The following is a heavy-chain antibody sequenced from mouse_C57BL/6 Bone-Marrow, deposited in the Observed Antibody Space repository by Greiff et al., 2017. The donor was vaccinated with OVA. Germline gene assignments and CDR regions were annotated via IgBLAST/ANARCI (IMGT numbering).Heavy chain of an antibody. CDR3: TRGNYYPACFAY. V-gene: IGHV1-15*01. D-gene: IGHD1-1*01. CDR1: GYTFTDYE. Sequence: QVQLKESGAELVRPGASVTLSCKASGYTFTDYEMHWVKQTPVHGLEWIGAIDPETGGTAYNQKFKGKAILTADKSSSTAYMELRSLTSEDSAVYYCTRGNYYPACFAYWGQGTLVTVSA. CDR2: IDPETGGT. J-gene: IGHJ3*01.